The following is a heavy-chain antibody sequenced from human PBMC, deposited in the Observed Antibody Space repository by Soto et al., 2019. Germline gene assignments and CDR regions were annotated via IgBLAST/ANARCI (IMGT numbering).Heavy chain of an antibody. Sequence: ASVKVSCKASGYTFTGYYMHWERQAPGQGLEWMGWINPNSGGTNYAQKFQGRVTMTRDTSISTAYMELSRLRSDDTAVYYCARGYYSDCSSYYYWFDPWGQGSRLPVAS. V-gene: IGHV1-2*02. CDR1: GYTFTGYY. D-gene: IGHD3-22*01. J-gene: IGHJ5*02. CDR3: ARGYYSDCSSYYYWFDP. CDR2: INPNSGGT.